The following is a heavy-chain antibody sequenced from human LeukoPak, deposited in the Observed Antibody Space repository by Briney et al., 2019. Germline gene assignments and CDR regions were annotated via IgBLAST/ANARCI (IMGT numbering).Heavy chain of an antibody. Sequence: GGSLRLSCAASGFTFSNYAILWVRQAPGKGLEWVAVISYDGSNKYYADSVKGRFTISRDNSKNTLYLQMNSLRAEDTAVYYCARDSSGFDYWGQGTLVTVSS. CDR3: ARDSSGFDY. D-gene: IGHD7-27*01. J-gene: IGHJ4*02. CDR1: GFTFSNYA. CDR2: ISYDGSNK. V-gene: IGHV3-30-3*01.